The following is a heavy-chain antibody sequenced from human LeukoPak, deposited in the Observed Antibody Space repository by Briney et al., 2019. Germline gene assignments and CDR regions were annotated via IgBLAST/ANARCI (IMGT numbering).Heavy chain of an antibody. J-gene: IGHJ4*02. CDR2: IWYDGSNK. Sequence: GGSLRLSCAASGFTFSSYGMHWVRQAPGKGLEWVAVIWYDGSNKYYADSVKGRFTISRDNSKNTLYLQMNSLRAEDTAVYYCARAVSSGYDPFDYWGQGTLVTVSS. D-gene: IGHD3-22*01. V-gene: IGHV3-33*01. CDR1: GFTFSSYG. CDR3: ARAVSSGYDPFDY.